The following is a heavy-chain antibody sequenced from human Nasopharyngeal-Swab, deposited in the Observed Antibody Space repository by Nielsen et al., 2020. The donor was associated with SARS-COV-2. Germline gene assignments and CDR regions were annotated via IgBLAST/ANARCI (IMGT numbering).Heavy chain of an antibody. V-gene: IGHV4-59*01. Sequence: SETLSLTCTVSGGSISSYYWSWIRQPPGKGLEWIGYIYYSGSTNYNPSLKSRVTISVDTSKNQFSLKLSSVTAADTAVYYCARAPDGYNWKTDAFDIWGQGTMVTVFS. CDR2: IYYSGST. CDR3: ARAPDGYNWKTDAFDI. J-gene: IGHJ3*02. D-gene: IGHD5-24*01. CDR1: GGSISSYY.